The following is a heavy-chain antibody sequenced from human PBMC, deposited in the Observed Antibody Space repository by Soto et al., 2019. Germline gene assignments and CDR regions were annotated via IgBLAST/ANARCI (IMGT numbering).Heavy chain of an antibody. D-gene: IGHD2-2*01. CDR1: VLTFRRYA. Sequence: PGGSLRLSCAASVLTFRRYAMSWVRQATGKGLEWVSAISGSGGSTYYADSVKGRFTISRDNSKNTLYLQMNSLRAEDTAVYYCAKYVVVVVPALDVWGQGTTVTVSS. V-gene: IGHV3-23*01. CDR3: AKYVVVVVPALDV. CDR2: ISGSGGST. J-gene: IGHJ6*02.